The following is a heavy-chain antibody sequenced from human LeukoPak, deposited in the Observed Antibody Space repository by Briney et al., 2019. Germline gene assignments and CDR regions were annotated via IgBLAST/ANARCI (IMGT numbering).Heavy chain of an antibody. J-gene: IGHJ5*02. CDR3: ARALIQVGAGDWFDP. CDR2: IKQDGSEK. D-gene: IGHD1-26*01. Sequence: QTGGSLRHSCAASGFTFSSYWMSWVRQAPGKGLEWVANIKQDGSEKYYVDSVKGRFTISRDNAKNSLYLQMNSLRAEDTAVYYCARALIQVGAGDWFDPWGQGTLVTVSS. V-gene: IGHV3-7*01. CDR1: GFTFSSYW.